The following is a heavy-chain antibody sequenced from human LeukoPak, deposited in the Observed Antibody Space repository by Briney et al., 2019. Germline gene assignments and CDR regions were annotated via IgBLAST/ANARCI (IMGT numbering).Heavy chain of an antibody. CDR3: AREIAGNYYDSSGYYYHIDY. Sequence: ASVKVSCKASGGTFSSYAISLVRQAPGQGLEWMGRIIPILGIANYAQKFQGRVTITADKSTSTAYMELSSLRSEDTAVYYCAREIAGNYYDSSGYYYHIDYWGQGTLVTVSS. D-gene: IGHD3-22*01. CDR2: IIPILGIA. J-gene: IGHJ4*02. CDR1: GGTFSSYA. V-gene: IGHV1-69*04.